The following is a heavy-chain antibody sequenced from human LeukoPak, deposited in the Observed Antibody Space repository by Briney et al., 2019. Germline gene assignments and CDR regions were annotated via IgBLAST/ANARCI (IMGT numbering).Heavy chain of an antibody. V-gene: IGHV4-31*03. Sequence: SETLSLTCTVSGGSISSGGYYWSWIRQHPGKGLEWIVYIYYSGSTYYNPSLKSRVTISVDTSKNQFSLKLSSVTAADTAVYYCARGATTYYYDSSGYSDAFDIWGQGTMVTVSS. CDR1: GGSISSGGYY. CDR2: IYYSGST. J-gene: IGHJ3*02. CDR3: ARGATTYYYDSSGYSDAFDI. D-gene: IGHD3-22*01.